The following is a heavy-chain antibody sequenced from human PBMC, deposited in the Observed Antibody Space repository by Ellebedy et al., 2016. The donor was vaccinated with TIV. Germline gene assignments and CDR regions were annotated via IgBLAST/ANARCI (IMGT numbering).Heavy chain of an antibody. D-gene: IGHD2-21*01. CDR1: GSTFSNEA. J-gene: IGHJ6*02. Sequence: GGSLRLXXAASGSTFSNEAMSWVSQTPGKGLEWVSTISGGGGEIHYADSVKGRFTISRDNSKNTLYLQMNSLRAEDTAVYYCAKPIGQMTQFQHTMDVWGQGTAVTVSS. CDR2: ISGGGGEI. CDR3: AKPIGQMTQFQHTMDV. V-gene: IGHV3-23*01.